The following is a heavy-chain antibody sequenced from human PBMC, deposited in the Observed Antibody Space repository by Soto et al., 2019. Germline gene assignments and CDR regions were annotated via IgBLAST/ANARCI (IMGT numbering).Heavy chain of an antibody. D-gene: IGHD3-22*01. CDR1: GGSISSSSYY. V-gene: IGHV4-39*01. CDR3: ARHSYDSRGYYRKAFDI. CDR2: IYYSGST. J-gene: IGHJ3*02. Sequence: QLQLQESGPGLVKPSETLSLTCTVSGGSISSSSYYWGWIRQPPGKGLEWIGSIYYSGSTYYNPSLKSRVTISVETSKNQFSLKMSSVTAADTAVYYCARHSYDSRGYYRKAFDIWGQGTMVTVSS.